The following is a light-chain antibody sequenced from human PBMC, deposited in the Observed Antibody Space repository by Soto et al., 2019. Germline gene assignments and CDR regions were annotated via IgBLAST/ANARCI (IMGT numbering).Light chain of an antibody. CDR2: GAS. CDR1: QSVSSSY. Sequence: EIVFTQSPGTLSLSPGERATLSCRASQSVSSSYLAWYQQKLSQAPRLLIYGASPRANGIPARFSGSGSGTEFTLTISSLQSEDFADYYCQQYNNWSSITFGQGTDWRL. J-gene: IGKJ5*01. CDR3: QQYNNWSSIT. V-gene: IGKV3-15*01.